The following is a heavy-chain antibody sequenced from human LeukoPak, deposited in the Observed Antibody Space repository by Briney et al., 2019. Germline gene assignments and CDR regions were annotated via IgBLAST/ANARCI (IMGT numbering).Heavy chain of an antibody. Sequence: GGSLRLSCAASGFTFSSYAMSWVRQAPGKGLEWVSAISGSVGSTYYADSVKGRVTISRDNSKSTVYLQMNSLRAEDTAVYYCAKDLYKTTAKNCDYWGQGILV. CDR1: GFTFSSYA. V-gene: IGHV3-23*01. CDR2: ISGSVGST. D-gene: IGHD4-17*01. J-gene: IGHJ4*02. CDR3: AKDLYKTTAKNCDY.